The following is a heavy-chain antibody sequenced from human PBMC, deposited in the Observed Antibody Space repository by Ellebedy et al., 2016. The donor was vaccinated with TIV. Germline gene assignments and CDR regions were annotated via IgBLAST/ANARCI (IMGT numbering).Heavy chain of an antibody. J-gene: IGHJ4*02. CDR1: GFTLSGYY. CDR3: ARESVRYFDWDS. CDR2: INTDGSST. D-gene: IGHD3-9*01. V-gene: IGHV3-74*01. Sequence: GESLKISCVASGFTLSGYYMHWVRQVPGKGLVWVARINTDGSSTSYADSAEGRFTISRDNAKKTLYLEMSGLRVEDTAVYYCARESVRYFDWDSWGQGTLVTV.